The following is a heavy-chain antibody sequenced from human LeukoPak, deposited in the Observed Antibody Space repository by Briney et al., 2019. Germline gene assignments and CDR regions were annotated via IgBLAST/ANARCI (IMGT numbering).Heavy chain of an antibody. CDR3: VCGWYFDY. Sequence: GGSLRLSCAASGFTVSSNYMSWVRQAPGEGLEWVSTINDRGDTTYNADSVKGRFTISRDSSKNTLFLQMSSLRAEDTAVYYCVCGWYFDYWGQGTLVTVSS. J-gene: IGHJ4*02. CDR1: GFTVSSNY. D-gene: IGHD6-19*01. V-gene: IGHV3-23*01. CDR2: INDRGDTT.